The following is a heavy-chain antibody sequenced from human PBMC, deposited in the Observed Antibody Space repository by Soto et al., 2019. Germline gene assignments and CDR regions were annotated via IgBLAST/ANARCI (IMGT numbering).Heavy chain of an antibody. Sequence: QLQLQESGPGLVKPSETLSLTCTVSGGSISSRSHFWGRNRQSPAKGLEWIGSTYYDGSTFYNPSLKSRATIFVATANNQFSLNLSSVTAAVTGVLYCASNSATVIMPDTGFDSWGQGTLVTVS. D-gene: IGHD3-3*01. CDR2: TYYDGST. CDR1: GGSISSRSHF. CDR3: ASNSATVIMPDTGFDS. V-gene: IGHV4-39*01. J-gene: IGHJ4*02.